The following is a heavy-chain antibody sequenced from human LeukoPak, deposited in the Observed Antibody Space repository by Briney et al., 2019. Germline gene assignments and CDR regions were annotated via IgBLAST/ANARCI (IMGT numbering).Heavy chain of an antibody. CDR2: IKEDGSET. D-gene: IGHD2-15*01. Sequence: PGGSLRLSCAVSGFTFNNYYMTWVRQAPGKGLEWVAGIKEDGSETYYVDYVKGRFTISRDNAKNSLFLQMRSLRAEDTAVYYCARERYCSGGGCYRGYAFHIWGQGTMVTVSS. J-gene: IGHJ3*02. V-gene: IGHV3-7*01. CDR1: GFTFNNYY. CDR3: ARERYCSGGGCYRGYAFHI.